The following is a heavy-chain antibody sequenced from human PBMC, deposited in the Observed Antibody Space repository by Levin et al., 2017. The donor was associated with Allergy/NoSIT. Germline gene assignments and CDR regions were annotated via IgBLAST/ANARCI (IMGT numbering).Heavy chain of an antibody. D-gene: IGHD6-19*01. CDR3: AKGGWLEY. CDR2: ISVSGGST. J-gene: IGHJ4*02. CDR1: GFTFNSND. V-gene: IGHV3-23*01. Sequence: GESLKISCAASGFTFNSNDMSWVRQAPGKGLEWVSAISVSGGSTYYADSVKGRFTISRDDSKNTLYVQMDSLRAEDTAVYYCAKGGWLEYWGQGTLVTVSS.